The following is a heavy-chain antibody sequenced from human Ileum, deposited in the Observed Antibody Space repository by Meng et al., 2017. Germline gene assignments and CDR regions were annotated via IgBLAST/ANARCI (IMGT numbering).Heavy chain of an antibody. V-gene: IGHV4-4*02. D-gene: IGHD3-10*01. CDR1: GCSISSSNW. J-gene: IGHJ4*02. Sequence: QVQLQEAGPGLGKPSGTLSLTCAVSGCSISSSNWWSWVRPPPEKGLEWSGEIHHSGPTNYSPSLKSRLTLSVDKSKNQFSQKLQSVTAADTAVYFCARGVVSGSHYNTYWGQGILVTVSS. CDR3: ARGVVSGSHYNTY. CDR2: IHHSGPT.